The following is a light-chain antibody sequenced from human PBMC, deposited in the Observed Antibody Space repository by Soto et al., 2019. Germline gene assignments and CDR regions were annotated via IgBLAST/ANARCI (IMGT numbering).Light chain of an antibody. V-gene: IGLV1-44*01. CDR3: AAWEDSLNGYV. Sequence: QSVLTCRPWGSGAPGQRVTISYYGSSSNIGSNTVNWYQQLTGTAPKLLIYSNNQRPSGVPDRFSGSKSGTSASLAISGLQSEDEADYYCAAWEDSLNGYVFGTGAKVTVL. J-gene: IGLJ1*01. CDR2: SNN. CDR1: SSNIGSNT.